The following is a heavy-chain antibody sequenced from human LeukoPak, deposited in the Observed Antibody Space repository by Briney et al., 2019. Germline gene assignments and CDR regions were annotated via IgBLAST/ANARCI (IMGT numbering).Heavy chain of an antibody. CDR3: ARDPSPDHYGGWFDP. V-gene: IGHV3-53*01. CDR1: GFTVSSNS. Sequence: GGSLRLSCTVSGFTVSSNSMSWVRQAPGKGLEWVSFIYSAGSTHYSDSVKGRFTISIDNSKNTLYLQMNSLRAEDTAVYYCARDPSPDHYGGWFDPWGQGTLVTVSS. J-gene: IGHJ5*02. CDR2: IYSAGST. D-gene: IGHD3-10*01.